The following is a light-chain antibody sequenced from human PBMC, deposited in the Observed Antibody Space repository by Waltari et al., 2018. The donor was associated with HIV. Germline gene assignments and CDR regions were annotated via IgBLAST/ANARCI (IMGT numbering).Light chain of an antibody. V-gene: IGKV1-12*01. CDR1: QGVSGW. J-gene: IGKJ1*01. Sequence: DVQMTQSPSSVSASVGARVIITCRASQGVSGWLSWYQQKMGKAPRLLIYAASSLQSGVPSRFSGSGFGTEFTLTINNLQPEDFATYYCQQANSFPRTFGQGTKVEMK. CDR3: QQANSFPRT. CDR2: AAS.